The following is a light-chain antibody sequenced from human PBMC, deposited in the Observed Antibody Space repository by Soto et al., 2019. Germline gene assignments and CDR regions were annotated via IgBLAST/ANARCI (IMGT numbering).Light chain of an antibody. J-gene: IGKJ2*01. V-gene: IGKV3-20*01. CDR2: GSF. Sequence: EVVLTQSPGTLSLSPGERATLSCRASQSVSKNYLAWYQQKPGQFPKLLIFGSFDSGIGIPDRFSGSVSGTYFTLTISSLEPEDFAVYYCQQYGSSPPYTLGQGTKLEIK. CDR1: QSVSKNY. CDR3: QQYGSSPPYT.